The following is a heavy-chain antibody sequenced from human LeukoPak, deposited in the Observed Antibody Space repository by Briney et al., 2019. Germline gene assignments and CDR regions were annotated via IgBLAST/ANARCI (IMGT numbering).Heavy chain of an antibody. CDR1: GGSFSGYY. V-gene: IGHV4-34*01. D-gene: IGHD3-22*01. J-gene: IGHJ4*02. CDR2: INHSGST. CDR3: ARVHYYDSSGSLDY. Sequence: SETLSLTCAVYGGSFSGYYWSWIRQPPGKGLEWIGEINHSGSTNYNTSLKSRVTISVDTSKNQFSLKLSSVTAADTAVYYCARVHYYDSSGSLDYWGQGTLVTVSS.